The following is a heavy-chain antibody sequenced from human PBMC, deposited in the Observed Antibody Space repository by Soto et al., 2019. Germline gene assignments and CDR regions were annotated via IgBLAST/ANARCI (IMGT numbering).Heavy chain of an antibody. CDR3: ARQPDDGDYGYYFEY. CDR2: IYYTGTA. V-gene: IGHV4-59*01. D-gene: IGHD4-17*01. CDR1: GGSISPYY. J-gene: IGHJ4*02. Sequence: QVQLLESGPGLVNPSQTLSLSCTVSGGSISPYYWSWLRQSPGKGLEWLGYIYYTGTADYNPSLEHRVTLSVDTSTNRFSLELTSVTAADTAVYYCARQPDDGDYGYYFEYWGPGILVTVSS.